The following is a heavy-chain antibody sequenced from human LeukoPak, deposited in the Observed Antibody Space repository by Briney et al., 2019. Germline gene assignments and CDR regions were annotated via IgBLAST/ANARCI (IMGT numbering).Heavy chain of an antibody. J-gene: IGHJ4*02. CDR3: ARGGSGNWNAPFDY. Sequence: GGSLRLSCAASGFTFSSYWMSWVRQAPGKGLEWVANINQDGSGKYYVDSVKGRFTISRDNAKNALYLQMNSLRAEDTAVYYCARGGSGNWNAPFDYWGQGTLVTVSS. V-gene: IGHV3-7*01. CDR1: GFTFSSYW. D-gene: IGHD1-1*01. CDR2: INQDGSGK.